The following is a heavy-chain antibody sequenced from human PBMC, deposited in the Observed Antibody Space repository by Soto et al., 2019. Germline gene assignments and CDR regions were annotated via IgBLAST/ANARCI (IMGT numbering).Heavy chain of an antibody. CDR2: IDPSDSYT. Sequence: SLKISCKCSRDTFTRYWISWVRQMPVKGLEWMGRIDPSDSYTNYIQSFKGHVTISADKSIRTAYLQWSSLKASDTAMYYCARHEGGGNYYYGMDVWGQGTTVPVSS. V-gene: IGHV5-10-1*01. D-gene: IGHD2-15*01. J-gene: IGHJ6*01. CDR1: RDTFTRYW. CDR3: ARHEGGGNYYYGMDV.